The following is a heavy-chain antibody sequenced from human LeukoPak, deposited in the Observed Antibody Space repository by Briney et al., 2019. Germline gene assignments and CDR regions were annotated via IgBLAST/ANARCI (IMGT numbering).Heavy chain of an antibody. CDR2: INPNSGGT. CDR3: ARESGRSRVGELLRD. J-gene: IGHJ4*02. Sequence: ASVKVSCKASGYTFTGYYMHWVRQAPGQGLEWMGWINPNSGGTNYAQKFQGRVTMTRDTSISTAYMELSRLRSDDTAVYYCARESGRSRVGELLRDWGQGTLVTVSS. CDR1: GYTFTGYY. D-gene: IGHD3-10*01. V-gene: IGHV1-2*02.